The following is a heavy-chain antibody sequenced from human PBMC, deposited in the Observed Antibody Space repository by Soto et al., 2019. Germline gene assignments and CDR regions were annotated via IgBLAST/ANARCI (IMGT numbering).Heavy chain of an antibody. J-gene: IGHJ5*02. CDR2: VSFDESNK. CDR1: GFTFSTHA. CDR3: ARDQTGITTAGGGRIDR. D-gene: IGHD6-13*01. V-gene: IGHV3-30-3*01. Sequence: QVQLVESGGGVVQPGRSLRLSCAASGFTFSTHAMHWVRQAPGKGLECVAMVSFDESNKYYADSVKGRFTISRDNSKNTLYLQMSGLTPEDTAFYYCARDQTGITTAGGGRIDRWGQGTLVTVSS.